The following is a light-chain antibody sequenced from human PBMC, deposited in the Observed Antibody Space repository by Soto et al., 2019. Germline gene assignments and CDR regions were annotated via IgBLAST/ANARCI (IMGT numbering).Light chain of an antibody. CDR1: QRISSY. CDR3: HQNYSPPLS. J-gene: IGKJ4*01. Sequence: DIQMTQSPSSLSASVGDRVTITCRASQRISSYVSWFQQKAGEAPRLLMYSASSLPSGVPSRFLGSGSGTDFTLTISSLQPEDFATYYCHQNYSPPLSFGGGTKVEI. CDR2: SAS. V-gene: IGKV1-39*01.